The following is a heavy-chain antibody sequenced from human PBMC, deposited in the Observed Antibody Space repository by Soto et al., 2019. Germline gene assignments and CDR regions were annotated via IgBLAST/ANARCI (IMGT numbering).Heavy chain of an antibody. V-gene: IGHV4-30-2*01. D-gene: IGHD1-1*01. CDR1: GVAIMSGGYS. CDR3: AREGRDDAFDI. Sequence: TLSLTCAVSGVAIMSGGYSWGWIRQPPGEGLEWIGYIYHSGSTYYNPSLKGRVTIPVDRSKNQFSLKLSSVTAADTAVYYCAREGRDDAFDIWGKGTMVTVSS. CDR2: IYHSGST. J-gene: IGHJ3*02.